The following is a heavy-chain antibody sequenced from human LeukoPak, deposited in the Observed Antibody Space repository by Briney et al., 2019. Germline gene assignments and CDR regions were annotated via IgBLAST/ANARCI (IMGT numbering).Heavy chain of an antibody. J-gene: IGHJ4*02. D-gene: IGHD4-23*01. Sequence: SETLSLTCAVSGGSISSSSGNCWTWVRQPPGKGLEWIGEIYHSGSTNYNPSLKSRVTMLLDKSKNQFSLKLSSVTAADTAVYYCARVAGGGVSGFDYWGQGTLVTVSS. CDR3: ARVAGGGVSGFDY. CDR1: GGSISSSSGNC. V-gene: IGHV4-4*02. CDR2: IYHSGST.